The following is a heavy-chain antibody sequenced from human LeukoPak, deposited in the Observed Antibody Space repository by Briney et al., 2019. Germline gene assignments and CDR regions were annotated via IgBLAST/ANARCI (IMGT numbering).Heavy chain of an antibody. J-gene: IGHJ6*03. D-gene: IGHD3-10*01. V-gene: IGHV3-48*04. CDR2: ISSSSSTI. CDR1: GFTFSSYS. CDR3: ARDNVLPYYMDV. Sequence: GGSLRLSCAASGFTFSSYSMNWVRQAPGKGLEWVSYISSSSSTIYYADSVKGRFTISRDNAKNSLYLQMNSLRAEDTAVYYCARDNVLPYYMDVWGKGTTVTISS.